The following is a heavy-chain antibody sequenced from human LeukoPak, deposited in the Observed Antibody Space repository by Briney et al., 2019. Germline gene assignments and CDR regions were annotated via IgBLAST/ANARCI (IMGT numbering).Heavy chain of an antibody. V-gene: IGHV4-59*08. J-gene: IGHJ4*02. CDR3: ARHGQQLIPYYELDY. D-gene: IGHD6-13*01. CDR2: IHYSGTT. Sequence: PSETLSLTCTVSGGSISSYYWSWVRQPPGKGLEWFGYIHYSGTTKYNPSLKSRVTISVDMSKNQFSMKLRAVTAADTAVYYCARHGQQLIPYYELDYWGQGTLVTVSS. CDR1: GGSISSYY.